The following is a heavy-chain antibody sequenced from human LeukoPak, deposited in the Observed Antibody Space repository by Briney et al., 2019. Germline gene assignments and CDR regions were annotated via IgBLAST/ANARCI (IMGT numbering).Heavy chain of an antibody. Sequence: PGGSLRLSCAASGFTLSSYAMSWVRQAPGKGLEWVSAISGSGGSTYYADSVKGRFTISRDNSKNTLYLQMNSLRAEDTAVYYCAKLEGSTSLYYYYMDVWGKGTTVTVSS. CDR1: GFTLSSYA. J-gene: IGHJ6*03. V-gene: IGHV3-23*01. D-gene: IGHD2-2*01. CDR2: ISGSGGST. CDR3: AKLEGSTSLYYYYMDV.